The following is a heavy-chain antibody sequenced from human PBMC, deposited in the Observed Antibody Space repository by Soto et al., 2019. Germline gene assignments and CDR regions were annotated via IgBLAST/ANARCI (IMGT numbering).Heavy chain of an antibody. V-gene: IGHV4-30-4*01. CDR2: IYYSGST. CDR3: ARHWGPTYYYDSSGPIDY. CDR1: GGSISSGDYY. D-gene: IGHD3-22*01. Sequence: SETLSLTCTVSGGSISSGDYYWSWIRQPPGKGLEWIGYIYYSGSTYYNPSLKSRVTISVDTSKNQFSLKLSSVTAADTAVYYCARHWGPTYYYDSSGPIDYWGQGTLVTVSS. J-gene: IGHJ4*02.